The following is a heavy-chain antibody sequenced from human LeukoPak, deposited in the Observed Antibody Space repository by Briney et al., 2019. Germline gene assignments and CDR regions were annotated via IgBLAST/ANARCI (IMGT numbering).Heavy chain of an antibody. D-gene: IGHD3-10*01. CDR2: IWFDGNKK. Sequence: PGRPLRLSCAASGFTFSSYGMHWVRQAPGKGLEWVALIWFDGNKKDYVDSVKGRFTISRDNSKKTLYLQMNSLRAEDTALYYCARAYYHASGGAFGMDVWGQGTTVTVSS. V-gene: IGHV3-33*01. CDR1: GFTFSSYG. J-gene: IGHJ6*02. CDR3: ARAYYHASGGAFGMDV.